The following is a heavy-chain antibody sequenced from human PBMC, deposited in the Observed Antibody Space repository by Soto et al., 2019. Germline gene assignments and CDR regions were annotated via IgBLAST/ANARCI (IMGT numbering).Heavy chain of an antibody. Sequence: GASVKVSCKASGGTFSSYRINWVRQAPGQGLEWVGGIVPIYRTADYAQKFQGRVTITADESARTSYMELRSLKSQDTAVYYCVRESGAKLSNSWGHGTLVTVSS. J-gene: IGHJ4*01. CDR1: GGTFSSYR. CDR2: IVPIYRTA. V-gene: IGHV1-69*13. CDR3: VRESGAKLSNS. D-gene: IGHD3-10*01.